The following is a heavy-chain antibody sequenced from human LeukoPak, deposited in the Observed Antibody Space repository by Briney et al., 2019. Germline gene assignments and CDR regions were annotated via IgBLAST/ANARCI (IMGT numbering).Heavy chain of an antibody. CDR2: INPSGGST. CDR3: ARDSTVTTFRGCVDP. Sequence: ASVKVSCKASGYTLTNYYVHWVQQAPGQGLEWMGVINPSGGSTNYAQKFQGRVTMTRDTFTSTVYMELSSLRSEDTAVYYCARDSTVTTFRGCVDPWGQGTLVTVSS. J-gene: IGHJ5*02. CDR1: GYTLTNYY. V-gene: IGHV1-46*01. D-gene: IGHD4-17*01.